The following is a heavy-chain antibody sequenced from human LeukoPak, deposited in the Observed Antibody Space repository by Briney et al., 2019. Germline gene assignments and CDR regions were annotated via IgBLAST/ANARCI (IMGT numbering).Heavy chain of an antibody. D-gene: IGHD6-13*01. CDR2: IYYSGST. CDR1: GGSISSYY. V-gene: IGHV4-59*01. J-gene: IGHJ6*03. Sequence: PSETLSLTCTVSGGSISSYYWSWIRQPPGKGLEWIGYIYYSGSTNYNPSLKSRVTISVDTSKNQFSLKLNSVTAADTAVYYCARGVRVAAGYYYYYYMDVWGKGTTVTIS. CDR3: ARGVRVAAGYYYYYYMDV.